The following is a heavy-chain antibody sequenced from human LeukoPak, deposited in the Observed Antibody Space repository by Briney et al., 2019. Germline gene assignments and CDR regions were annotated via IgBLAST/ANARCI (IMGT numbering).Heavy chain of an antibody. CDR1: GGSFSGYY. CDR2: INHSGST. CDR3: ARPMVRGAPDDPPLKIFDY. J-gene: IGHJ4*02. Sequence: SETLSLTCAVYGGSFSGYYWSWIHQPPGKGLEWIGEINHSGSTNYNPSLKSRVTISVDTSKNQFSLKLSSVTAADTAVYYCARPMVRGAPDDPPLKIFDYWGQGTLVTVSS. V-gene: IGHV4-34*01. D-gene: IGHD3-10*01.